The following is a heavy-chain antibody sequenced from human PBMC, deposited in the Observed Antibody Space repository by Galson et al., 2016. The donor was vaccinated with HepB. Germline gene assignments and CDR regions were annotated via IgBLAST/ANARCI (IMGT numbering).Heavy chain of an antibody. J-gene: IGHJ4*02. CDR2: ITTSSNTI. CDR3: ARGWQGASNFDY. D-gene: IGHD1-26*01. CDR1: GFSFSTYH. Sequence: SLRLSCAASGFSFSTYHMNWVRQAPGKGLEWVSYITTSSNTIHYADSVKGRFTISRDNARNSLYLQMNSLRDEDTAVYYCARGWQGASNFDYWGQGTLVTVSS. V-gene: IGHV3-48*02.